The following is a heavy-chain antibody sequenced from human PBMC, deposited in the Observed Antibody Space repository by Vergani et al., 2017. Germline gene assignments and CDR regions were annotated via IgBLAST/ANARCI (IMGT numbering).Heavy chain of an antibody. CDR2: INHSGST. V-gene: IGHV4-34*01. CDR3: AGIAARLAHFDY. CDR1: GGSFSGYY. D-gene: IGHD6-6*01. J-gene: IGHJ4*02. Sequence: QVQLQQWGAGLLKPSETLSLTCAVYGGSFSGYYWSWIRQPPGKGLEWIGAINHSGSTNYNPSLKSRVTISVDTSKNQFSLKLSSVTAADTAVYYCAGIAARLAHFDYWGQGTLVTVSS.